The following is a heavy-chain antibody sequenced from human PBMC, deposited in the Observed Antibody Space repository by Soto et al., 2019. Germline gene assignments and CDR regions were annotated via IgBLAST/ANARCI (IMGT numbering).Heavy chain of an antibody. D-gene: IGHD1-1*01. CDR2: IKSKTDGGTT. CDR1: GFTFSNAW. CDR3: TPHSWNDVNERLDY. J-gene: IGHJ4*02. V-gene: IGHV3-15*01. Sequence: GGSLRLSCAASGFTFSNAWMSWVRQAPGKGLEWVGRIKSKTDGGTTDYAAPVKGRFTISRDDSKNTLYLQMNSLKTEDTAVYYRTPHSWNDVNERLDYWGQGTLVTVSS.